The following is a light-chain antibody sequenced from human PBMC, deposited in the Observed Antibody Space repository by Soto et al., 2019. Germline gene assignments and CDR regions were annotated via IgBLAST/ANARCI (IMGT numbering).Light chain of an antibody. CDR3: SSYTGDNTWM. V-gene: IGLV2-14*01. CDR1: SSDIGAYKY. CDR2: EVN. Sequence: QSALTQPASVSGSPGQPITISCSGTSSDIGAYKYVSWYQQHPGKVPKLMIYEVNNRPSGVSDRFSGSKSGNTASLTISGLQAEDEADYYCSSYTGDNTWMFCGGTKLTVL. J-gene: IGLJ3*02.